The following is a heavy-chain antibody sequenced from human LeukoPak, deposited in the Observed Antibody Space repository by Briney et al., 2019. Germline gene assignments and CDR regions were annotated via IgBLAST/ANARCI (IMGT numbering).Heavy chain of an antibody. CDR3: ARDPGSGSYRASYGMDV. J-gene: IGHJ6*02. CDR1: GFTFSSYG. CDR2: ISYDGSNK. V-gene: IGHV3-30*03. Sequence: GGSLRLSCAASGFTFSSYGMHWVRQAPGKGLEWVAVISYDGSNKYYADSVKGRFTISRDNSKNTLYLQMNSLRAEDTAVYYCARDPGSGSYRASYGMDVWGQGTTVTVSS. D-gene: IGHD1-26*01.